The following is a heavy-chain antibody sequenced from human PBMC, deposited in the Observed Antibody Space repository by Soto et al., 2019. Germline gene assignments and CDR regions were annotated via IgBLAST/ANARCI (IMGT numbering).Heavy chain of an antibody. Sequence: GGSLRLSXAASGFTFSSYWMSWVRQAPGKGLEWVANIKQDGSEKYYVDSVKGRFTISRDNAKNSLYLQMNSLRAEDTAVYYCARGIVLRFLEWLSFDYWGQGTLVTVSS. D-gene: IGHD3-3*01. V-gene: IGHV3-7*01. J-gene: IGHJ4*02. CDR1: GFTFSSYW. CDR3: ARGIVLRFLEWLSFDY. CDR2: IKQDGSEK.